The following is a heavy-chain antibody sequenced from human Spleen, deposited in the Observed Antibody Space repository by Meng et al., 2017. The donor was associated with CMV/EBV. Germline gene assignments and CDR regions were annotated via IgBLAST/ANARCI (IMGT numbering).Heavy chain of an antibody. CDR1: GFAFSKHG. CDR2: IRYEGSRK. Sequence: GESLRLSCATSGFAFSKHGMHWVRQAPGKGLEWVASIRYEGSRKYEAESVRGRFTISRDNSKSTLYLLMNSLRPEDTAVYYCAKPGRHCSSSSCWLDYWGQGTLVTVSS. J-gene: IGHJ4*02. D-gene: IGHD2-2*01. V-gene: IGHV3-30*02. CDR3: AKPGRHCSSSSCWLDY.